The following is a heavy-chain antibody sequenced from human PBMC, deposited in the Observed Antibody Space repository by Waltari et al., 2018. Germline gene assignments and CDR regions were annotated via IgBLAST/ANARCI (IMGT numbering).Heavy chain of an antibody. V-gene: IGHV4-38-2*02. Sequence: QVQLQESGPGLVKPSETLSLTCAVSGYSISSGYYWGWIRQPPGKGLEWIGSIYHSGSTYYTPALKSRVPIPVDTSKNQFSLKLSSVTAADTAVYYCARETDYYDSSGYYYPRIVYFDYWGQGTLVTVSS. J-gene: IGHJ4*02. CDR3: ARETDYYDSSGYYYPRIVYFDY. CDR1: GYSISSGYY. D-gene: IGHD3-22*01. CDR2: IYHSGST.